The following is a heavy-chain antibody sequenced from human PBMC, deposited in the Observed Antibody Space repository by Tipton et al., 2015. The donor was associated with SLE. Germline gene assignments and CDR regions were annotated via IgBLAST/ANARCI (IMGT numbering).Heavy chain of an antibody. CDR2: IYPGDSDT. J-gene: IGHJ4*02. CDR3: ARRGDSSGWYLYYFDY. CDR1: GYSFTSYW. D-gene: IGHD6-19*01. Sequence: QLVQSGAEVKKPGESLKISCKGSGYSFTSYWIGWVRQMPGKGLEWMGIIYPGDSDTRYSPSFQGQVTISADKSISTAYLQWSSLKASDTAMYYCARRGDSSGWYLYYFDYWGQGTLVTVSS. V-gene: IGHV5-51*01.